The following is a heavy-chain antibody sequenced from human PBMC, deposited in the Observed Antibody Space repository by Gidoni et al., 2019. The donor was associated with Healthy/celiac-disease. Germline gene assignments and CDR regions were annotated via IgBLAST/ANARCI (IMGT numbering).Heavy chain of an antibody. V-gene: IGHV1-18*04. CDR1: GYTFTSYG. Sequence: QVQLVQSGAEVKKPGASVKVSCKASGYTFTSYGISWVRQAPGQGLEWMGWISAYNGNTNYAQKLQGRVTMTTDTSTSTAYMELRSLRSDDTAVYYCARFSDYDFWSGYYSYGMDVWGQGTTVTVSS. J-gene: IGHJ6*02. D-gene: IGHD3-3*01. CDR3: ARFSDYDFWSGYYSYGMDV. CDR2: ISAYNGNT.